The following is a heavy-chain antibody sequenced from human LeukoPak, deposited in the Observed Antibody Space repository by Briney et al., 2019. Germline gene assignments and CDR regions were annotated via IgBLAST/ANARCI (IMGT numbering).Heavy chain of an antibody. V-gene: IGHV4-61*02. J-gene: IGHJ4*02. CDR1: GGSISSGSYY. CDR2: IYTSRST. D-gene: IGHD4-17*01. CDR3: AKNDYGDYADY. Sequence: SQTLSLTCTVSGGSISSGSYYWSWIRQPAGKGLEWIGRIYTSRSTNYIPSLKSRVTISVDTSKNQFSLKLSSVTAADTAVYYCAKNDYGDYADYWGQGTLVTVSS.